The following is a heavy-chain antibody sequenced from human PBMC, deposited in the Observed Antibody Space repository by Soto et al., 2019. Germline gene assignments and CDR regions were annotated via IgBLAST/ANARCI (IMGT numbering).Heavy chain of an antibody. V-gene: IGHV5-51*01. CDR3: ARRSSSWSDYYYYGMDV. D-gene: IGHD6-13*01. CDR1: GYSFTSYW. CDR2: IYPGDSDT. J-gene: IGHJ6*02. Sequence: GESLKISCKGSGYSFTSYWIGWVRQMPVKGLEWMGIIYPGDSDTRYSPSFQGQVTISADKSISTAYLQWSSLKASDTAMYYCARRSSSWSDYYYYGMDVWGQGTTVTVSS.